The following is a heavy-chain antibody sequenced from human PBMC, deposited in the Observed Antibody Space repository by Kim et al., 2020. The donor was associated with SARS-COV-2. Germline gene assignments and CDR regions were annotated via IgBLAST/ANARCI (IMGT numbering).Heavy chain of an antibody. CDR1: GFTFDDYA. CDR3: AKDIYGSGSYPLFDY. Sequence: GGSLRLSCAASGFTFDDYAMHWVRQAPGKGLEWVSLISGDGGSTYYADSVKGRFTISRDNSKNSLYLQMNSLRTEDTALYYCAKDIYGSGSYPLFDYWGQGTLVTVSS. V-gene: IGHV3-43*02. CDR2: ISGDGGST. J-gene: IGHJ4*02. D-gene: IGHD3-10*01.